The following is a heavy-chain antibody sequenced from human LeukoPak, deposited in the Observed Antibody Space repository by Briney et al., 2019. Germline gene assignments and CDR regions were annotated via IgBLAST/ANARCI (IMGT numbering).Heavy chain of an antibody. D-gene: IGHD2-15*01. V-gene: IGHV4-39*07. CDR2: INHSGST. CDR3: AFEGYCSGGSCKVN. J-gene: IGHJ4*02. CDR1: GGSISSSSYY. Sequence: SETLSLTCTVSGGSISSSSYYWGWIRQPPGKGLEWIGEINHSGSTNYNPSLKSRVTISVDTSKNQFSLKLSSVTAADTAVYYCAFEGYCSGGSCKVNWGQGTLVTVSS.